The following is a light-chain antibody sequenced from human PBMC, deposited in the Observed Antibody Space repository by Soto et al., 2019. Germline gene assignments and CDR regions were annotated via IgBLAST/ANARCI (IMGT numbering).Light chain of an antibody. Sequence: EIVLTQSPATLSLSPGERATLSCRASQSVSSYLAWYQQKPGQAPRLLIYDASNRATGIPARFSGSGSGTDFTLTISRLEPEDCAVYYCQQRSNWPHTFGQGTKLEIK. CDR1: QSVSSY. V-gene: IGKV3-11*01. CDR2: DAS. CDR3: QQRSNWPHT. J-gene: IGKJ2*01.